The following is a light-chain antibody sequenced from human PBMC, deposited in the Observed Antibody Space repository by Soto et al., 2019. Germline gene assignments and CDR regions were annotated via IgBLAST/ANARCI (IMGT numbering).Light chain of an antibody. CDR1: QGVSNNY. V-gene: IGKV3-20*01. Sequence: EIVLTQSPGTLSLSRGERATLSCRASQGVSNNYLAWYRQKPRQAPRLLIYAASSKATGTPDKFSGSGSGTDFTLTISGLEPEDLAVYYCQQYGSSFTFGPGTKGSIK. J-gene: IGKJ3*01. CDR2: AAS. CDR3: QQYGSSFT.